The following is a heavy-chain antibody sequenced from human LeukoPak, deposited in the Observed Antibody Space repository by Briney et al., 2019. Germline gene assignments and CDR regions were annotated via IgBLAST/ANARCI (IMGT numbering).Heavy chain of an antibody. CDR1: GGSISSGSYY. Sequence: PSETLSLTCTVSGGSISSGSYYWSWIRQPAGKGLEWIGRIYTSGSTNYNPSLKSRVTISVDTSKNQFSLKLSSVTAADTAVYYCASDRVGYQWFDPWGQGTLVTVSS. CDR3: ASDRVGYQWFDP. D-gene: IGHD1-26*01. J-gene: IGHJ5*02. V-gene: IGHV4-61*02. CDR2: IYTSGST.